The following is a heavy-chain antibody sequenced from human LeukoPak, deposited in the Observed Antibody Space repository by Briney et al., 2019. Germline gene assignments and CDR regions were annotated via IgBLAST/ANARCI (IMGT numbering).Heavy chain of an antibody. Sequence: GGSLRLSCTASGFTFGDYAMSWVRQAPGKGLEWVGFIRSKAYGGTTEYAASVKGRFTISRDDSKSIAYLQMNSLKTEDTAVYYCTGFYYYFDYWGQGTLVTVSS. CDR2: IRSKAYGGTT. CDR1: GFTFGDYA. CDR3: TGFYYYFDY. D-gene: IGHD2/OR15-2a*01. J-gene: IGHJ4*02. V-gene: IGHV3-49*04.